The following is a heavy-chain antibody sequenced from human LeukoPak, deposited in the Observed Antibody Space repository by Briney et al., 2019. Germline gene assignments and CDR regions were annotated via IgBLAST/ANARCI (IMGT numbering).Heavy chain of an antibody. J-gene: IGHJ4*02. CDR2: ISYDGSNE. CDR1: GFTFSSYV. V-gene: IGHV3-30*04. D-gene: IGHD4-11*01. Sequence: GGSLRLSCASSGFTFSSYVMHWVRQAPGKGLEWVAIISYDGSNEYYADSVKGRFTISRDNSKNTLYLQMNSLRAADTAVYYWAKDLTTWIDYWGQGTLVTVSS. CDR3: AKDLTTWIDY.